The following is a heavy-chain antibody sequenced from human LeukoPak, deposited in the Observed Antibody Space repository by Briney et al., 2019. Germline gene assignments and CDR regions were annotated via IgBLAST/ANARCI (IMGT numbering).Heavy chain of an antibody. V-gene: IGHV1-18*01. CDR3: ARDWGLTIFGVVPYFDY. CDR2: ISAYNGNT. D-gene: IGHD3-3*01. Sequence: ASVKVSCKASGYAFTSYGISWKRQAPGQGLEWMGWISAYNGNTNYAQKLQGRVTMTTDTSTSTAYMELRSLRSDDTAVYYCARDWGLTIFGVVPYFDYWGQGTLVTVSS. J-gene: IGHJ4*02. CDR1: GYAFTSYG.